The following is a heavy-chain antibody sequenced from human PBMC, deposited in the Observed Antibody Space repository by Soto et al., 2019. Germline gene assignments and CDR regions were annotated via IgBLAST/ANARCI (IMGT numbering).Heavy chain of an antibody. CDR3: TTDSHFTMKLVRFDY. V-gene: IGHV3-15*07. D-gene: IGHD3-22*01. J-gene: IGHJ4*01. Sequence: GGSLRLSCAASGFTFTTAWIHWVRQAPGKGLEWVGRIKSKIDGGTTDFAAPVKGRFAISRDDSRNMVYFQMNSLEIEDTAVYYCTTDSHFTMKLVRFDYWGLGTLVTVS. CDR2: IKSKIDGGTT. CDR1: GFTFTTAW.